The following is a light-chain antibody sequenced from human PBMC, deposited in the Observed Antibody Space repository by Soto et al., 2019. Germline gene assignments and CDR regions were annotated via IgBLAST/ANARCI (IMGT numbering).Light chain of an antibody. CDR1: QNIHTW. V-gene: IGKV1-5*01. Sequence: DIQMTQSPPTLSASPGDRVTITCRASQNIHTWLDWYQQQKPGQPPRLLIYAASTLETGVPSRFSGSGSGTEFSLTITSLQPDDFATYYCQHYNGFPLSFGQGTKFEIK. CDR2: AAS. CDR3: QHYNGFPLS. J-gene: IGKJ2*01.